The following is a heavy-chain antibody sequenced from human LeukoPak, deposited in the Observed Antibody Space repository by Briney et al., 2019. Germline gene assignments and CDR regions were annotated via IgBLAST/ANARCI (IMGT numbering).Heavy chain of an antibody. CDR3: ASTVDGYTYFDY. J-gene: IGHJ4*02. CDR2: IRTKADSYAT. CDR1: GLTFSGSA. Sequence: GGSLRLSRAASGLTFSGSAVHWVRQASGKGLEWVGRIRTKADSYATAYAASVKGRFTISRDDSKNTAYLQMNSLKTEDTAVYYCASTVDGYTYFDYWGQGTPVTVSS. D-gene: IGHD5-24*01. V-gene: IGHV3-73*01.